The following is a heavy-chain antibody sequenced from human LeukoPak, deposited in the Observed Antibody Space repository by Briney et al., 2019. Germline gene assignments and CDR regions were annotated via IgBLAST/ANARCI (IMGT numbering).Heavy chain of an antibody. CDR1: GYTFTGYY. J-gene: IGHJ6*02. Sequence: ASVKVSCKASGYTFTGYYMHWVRQAPGQGLEWMGWINPNSGGTNYAQKFQGRVTMTRDTSISTACMELSSLRSEDTAVYYCARSLRLMVRGVYYYYGMDVWGQGTTVTVSS. CDR2: INPNSGGT. D-gene: IGHD3-10*01. V-gene: IGHV1-2*02. CDR3: ARSLRLMVRGVYYYYGMDV.